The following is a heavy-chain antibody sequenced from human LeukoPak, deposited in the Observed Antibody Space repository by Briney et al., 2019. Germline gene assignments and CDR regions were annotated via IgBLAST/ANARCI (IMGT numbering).Heavy chain of an antibody. V-gene: IGHV1-69*01. CDR1: GGTFSSYA. J-gene: IGHJ5*02. CDR3: ARDFNWEASSSSENWFDP. CDR2: IIPIFGTA. D-gene: IGHD6-6*01. Sequence: GASVTVSCKASGGTFSSYAISWVRQAPGQGLEWMGGIIPIFGTANYAQTFQGRVTITADESTSTAYMELSSLRSEDTAVYYCARDFNWEASSSSENWFDPWGQGTLVTVSS.